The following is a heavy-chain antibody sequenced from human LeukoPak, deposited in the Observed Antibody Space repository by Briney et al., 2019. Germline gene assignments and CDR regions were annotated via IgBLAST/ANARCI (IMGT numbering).Heavy chain of an antibody. J-gene: IGHJ4*02. V-gene: IGHV3-33*08. D-gene: IGHD6-13*01. CDR3: ARTHDSSSWKKTYYFDY. CDR1: GFTFSSYA. Sequence: PGGSLRLSCAASGFTFSSYAMSWVRQAPGKGLEWVAVIWYDGSNKYYADSVKGRFTISRDNSKNTLYLQMNSLRAEDTAVYYCARTHDSSSWKKTYYFDYWGQGTLVTVSS. CDR2: IWYDGSNK.